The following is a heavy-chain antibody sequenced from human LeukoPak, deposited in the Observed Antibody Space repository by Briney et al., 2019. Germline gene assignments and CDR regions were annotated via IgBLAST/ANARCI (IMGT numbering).Heavy chain of an antibody. Sequence: PSETLSLTCAVYGGTFNGYDLSWIRQPPGKGLEWIGEINHSGSTNYNPSLKSRVTISVDTSKNQFSLKLSSVTAADTAVYYCARAGLNGDVDYWGQGTLVTVSS. D-gene: IGHD4-17*01. J-gene: IGHJ4*02. CDR3: ARAGLNGDVDY. CDR1: GGTFNGYD. CDR2: INHSGST. V-gene: IGHV4-34*01.